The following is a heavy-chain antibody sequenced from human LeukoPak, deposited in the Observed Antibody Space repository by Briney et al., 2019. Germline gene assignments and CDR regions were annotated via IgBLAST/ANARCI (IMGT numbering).Heavy chain of an antibody. V-gene: IGHV3-23*01. D-gene: IGHD1-26*01. CDR2: ISGSGGST. CDR3: AKDLGRSPTQFDY. Sequence: GGSLRLSCAASGFTFSNYAMSWVRQAPGKGLEWVSTISGSGGSTYYADSVKGRFTISRDNSKNTLYLQMNSLRAEDTAVYYCAKDLGRSPTQFDYWGQGTLVTVSS. J-gene: IGHJ4*02. CDR1: GFTFSNYA.